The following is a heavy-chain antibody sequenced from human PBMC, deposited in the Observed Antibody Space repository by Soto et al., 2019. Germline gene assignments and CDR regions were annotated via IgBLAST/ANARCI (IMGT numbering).Heavy chain of an antibody. CDR3: ARDHIFTSTGMDV. CDR1: GFTFSSYS. V-gene: IGHV3-21*01. J-gene: IGHJ6*02. Sequence: GGSLRLSCAASGFTFSSYSTNWVRQAPGKGLEWVSSISSSSSYIYYADSVKGRFTISRDNAKNSLYLQMNSLRAEDTAVYYCARDHIFTSTGMDVWGQGTTVTVSS. CDR2: ISSSSSYI. D-gene: IGHD2-2*01.